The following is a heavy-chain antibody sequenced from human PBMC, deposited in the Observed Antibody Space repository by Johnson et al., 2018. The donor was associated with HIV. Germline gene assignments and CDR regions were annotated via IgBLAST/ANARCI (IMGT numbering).Heavy chain of an antibody. V-gene: IGHV3-15*01. J-gene: IGHJ3*01. Sequence: VQLVESGGGLVKPGGSLRLSCAASGFTFSNAWMSWVRQAPGKGLEWVGRIKSKTDGGTTDYAAPVKGRFTISRDDSKNTLYLQMNSLRVEDTALYFCATVWRNEGRHSFDVWGLGTMVTVSS. D-gene: IGHD1-1*01. CDR1: GFTFSNAW. CDR2: IKSKTDGGTT. CDR3: ATVWRNEGRHSFDV.